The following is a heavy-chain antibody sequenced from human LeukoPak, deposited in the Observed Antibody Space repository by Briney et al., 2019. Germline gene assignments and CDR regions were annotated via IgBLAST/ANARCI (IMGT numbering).Heavy chain of an antibody. CDR1: GYTFTSYD. Sequence: GASVKVSCKASGYTFTSYDINWVRQATGQGLEWMGWMNPNSGNTGYAQKFQGRVTLTKNTSISTAYMELSSLRSEDTAVYYCAIRYSSRWYVFSNKFDYWGQGTLVSVSS. CDR3: AIRYSSRWYVFSNKFDY. V-gene: IGHV1-8*01. CDR2: MNPNSGNT. J-gene: IGHJ4*02. D-gene: IGHD6-13*01.